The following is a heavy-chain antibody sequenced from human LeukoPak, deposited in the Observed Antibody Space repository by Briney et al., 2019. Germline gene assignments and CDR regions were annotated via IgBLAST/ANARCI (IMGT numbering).Heavy chain of an antibody. Sequence: GGSLRLSCAASGFTFSSYWMSWVRQAPGKGLEWVANIKQDGSEKYYVDSVKGRFTISRDNAKNSLYLQMNSLRAEDTAVYYCAKQKKARSSSCFDYWGQGTLVTVSS. V-gene: IGHV3-7*01. J-gene: IGHJ4*02. CDR3: AKQKKARSSSCFDY. CDR1: GFTFSSYW. D-gene: IGHD6-13*01. CDR2: IKQDGSEK.